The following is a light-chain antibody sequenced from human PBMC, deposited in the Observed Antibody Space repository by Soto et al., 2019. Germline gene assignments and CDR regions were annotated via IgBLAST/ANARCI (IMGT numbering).Light chain of an antibody. Sequence: QSVLTQPPSVSGAPGQRVTISCTGSSSNIGAGYDVHWYQQLPGTAPKLLIYGNINRPSVVPDRFSGSQSGTSASLAITGLQAEDETDYYCQSYDSSLIYVFGTGTKVTVL. CDR1: SSNIGAGYD. V-gene: IGLV1-40*01. J-gene: IGLJ1*01. CDR3: QSYDSSLIYV. CDR2: GNI.